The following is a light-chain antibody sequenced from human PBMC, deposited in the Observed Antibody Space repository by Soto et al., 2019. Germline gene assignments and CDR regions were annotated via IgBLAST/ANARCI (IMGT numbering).Light chain of an antibody. J-gene: IGKJ5*01. Sequence: DIQMTQSPSSLSASVGDRVTITCRTSQNINNYLNWYRQKPGKAPKLLIYGASSLQTGVPSRFSGSGSGTEFTLTISSLQPEDFAVYYCQQYGSSSITFGQGTRLEI. CDR3: QQYGSSSIT. V-gene: IGKV1-39*01. CDR1: QNINNY. CDR2: GAS.